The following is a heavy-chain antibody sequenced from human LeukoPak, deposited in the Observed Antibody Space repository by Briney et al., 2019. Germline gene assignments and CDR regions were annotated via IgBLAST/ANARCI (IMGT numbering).Heavy chain of an antibody. CDR1: GFTFSTYW. CDR2: IEQDGSEK. D-gene: IGHD3-9*01. V-gene: IGHV3-7*01. Sequence: PGGSLRLSCAPSGFTFSTYWMNWVRQAPGKGLEWVANIEQDGSEKYYVDSVKGRFTISRDNAKNSLYLQMNSLRAEDTAVYYCARGETPYYDILTGYYFFDYWGQGTLVTVSS. CDR3: ARGETPYYDILTGYYFFDY. J-gene: IGHJ4*02.